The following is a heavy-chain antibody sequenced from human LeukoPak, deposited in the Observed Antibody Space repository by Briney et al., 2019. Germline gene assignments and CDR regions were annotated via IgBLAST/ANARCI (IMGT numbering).Heavy chain of an antibody. CDR1: GFTFSDYY. Sequence: GGSLRLSCAASGFTFSDYYMSWIRQAPGKGLEWVSYISSSGSTIYYADSVKGRFTISRDNAKNSLYLQMNSLRAEDTALYYCAKEIQYYGSGIFDPWGQGTLVTVSS. J-gene: IGHJ5*02. CDR3: AKEIQYYGSGIFDP. CDR2: ISSSGSTI. D-gene: IGHD3-10*01. V-gene: IGHV3-11*01.